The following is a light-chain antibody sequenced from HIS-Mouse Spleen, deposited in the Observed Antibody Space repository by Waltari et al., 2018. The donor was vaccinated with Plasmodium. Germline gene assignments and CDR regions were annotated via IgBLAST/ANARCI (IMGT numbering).Light chain of an antibody. V-gene: IGLV3-10*01. CDR3: YSTDSSGNHRV. Sequence: YELTPPPSVSVSPGHTARITCSGDASPKKYAYWSQQNSGQAPALVIYEDSKRPPGIPERFSGSSSGTMATLTISGAQVEDEADYYCYSTDSSGNHRVFGGGTKLTVL. CDR1: ASPKKY. J-gene: IGLJ3*02. CDR2: EDS.